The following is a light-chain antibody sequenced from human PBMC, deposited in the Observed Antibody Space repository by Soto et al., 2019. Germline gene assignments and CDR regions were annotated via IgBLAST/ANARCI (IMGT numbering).Light chain of an antibody. J-gene: IGKJ1*01. CDR2: AAS. V-gene: IGKV1-39*01. CDR1: QSISSY. CDR3: QQSYSTPRT. Sequence: DIQMTQSPSSLSASVGDRVTITCRASQSISSYLNWYQQKPGKAPKLLIYAASSLQSGLPSRFSGSGSGTDFTLTIITLQPEDFATYYCQQSYSTPRTFGQGTKVEIK.